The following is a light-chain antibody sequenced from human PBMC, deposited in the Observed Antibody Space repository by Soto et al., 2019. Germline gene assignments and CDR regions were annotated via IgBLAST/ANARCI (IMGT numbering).Light chain of an antibody. CDR2: DAS. Sequence: DIQMTQSPSSLSASVGDRVTLTCQASQDISTFLTWYHQEPGKAPKLLSADASALETGVPSRFRGSGAGTDFTFTISSLHPRDVGTYYCQQYDEVPTFGQGTKVGIK. CDR1: QDISTF. J-gene: IGKJ2*01. V-gene: IGKV1-33*01. CDR3: QQYDEVPT.